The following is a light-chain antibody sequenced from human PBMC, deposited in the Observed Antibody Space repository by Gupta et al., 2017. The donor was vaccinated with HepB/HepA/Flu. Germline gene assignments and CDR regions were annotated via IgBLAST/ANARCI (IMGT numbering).Light chain of an antibody. Sequence: EVVLTQSPLSLHVTLGQPASISCRSSQSLVFSDGNTFLHWFQQRPGQSPRRLLYQVSKRDSGVPERFSGSGSGTDFTLRISRVEAEDVAIYYCVQGTHWPTFGGGTKVEI. CDR1: QSLVFSDGNTF. J-gene: IGKJ4*01. CDR3: VQGTHWPT. V-gene: IGKV2-30*01. CDR2: QVS.